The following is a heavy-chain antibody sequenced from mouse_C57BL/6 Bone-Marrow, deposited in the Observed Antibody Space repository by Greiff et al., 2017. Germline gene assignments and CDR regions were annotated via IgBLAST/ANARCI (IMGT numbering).Heavy chain of an antibody. D-gene: IGHD5-1*01. J-gene: IGHJ2*01. Sequence: EVQLQESGAELVRPGSSVKMSCKTSGYTFTSYGINWVKQRPGQGLEWIGYIYIGNGYTDYNEKFKGKATLTSDTASSTAYMQLSSLTSEDTAIYFCARGQEEYDDWGQGTTLTVSS. CDR1: GYTFTSYG. CDR2: IYIGNGYT. CDR3: ARGQEEYDD. V-gene: IGHV1-58*01.